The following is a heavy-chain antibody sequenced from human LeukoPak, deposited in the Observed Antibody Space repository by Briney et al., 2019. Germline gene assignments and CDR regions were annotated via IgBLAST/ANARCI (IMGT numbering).Heavy chain of an antibody. Sequence: SETLSLTCTVSGGSISSYYWSWIRQPPGKGLEWIGYIYYSGSTNHNPSLKSRVTISVDTSKNQFSLKLSSVTAADTAVYYCARLQRDRRNAFDIWGQGTMVTVSS. J-gene: IGHJ3*02. CDR3: ARLQRDRRNAFDI. CDR1: GGSISSYY. CDR2: IYYSGST. D-gene: IGHD2-15*01. V-gene: IGHV4-59*08.